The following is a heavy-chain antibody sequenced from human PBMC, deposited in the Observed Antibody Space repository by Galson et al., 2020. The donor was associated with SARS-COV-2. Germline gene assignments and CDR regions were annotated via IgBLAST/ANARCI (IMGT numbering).Heavy chain of an antibody. D-gene: IGHD2-8*01. J-gene: IGHJ4*02. V-gene: IGHV3-23*01. Sequence: GGSLRLSCAASGFTFSTYAMSWVRQAPGKGLEWVSAISGSGGSTYDTDSVKGRFTISRDNSKNTLYLQMNSLRAEDTAIYYCAKAGQLMRKRASYYFDNWGQGTLVTVSS. CDR1: GFTFSTYA. CDR2: ISGSGGST. CDR3: AKAGQLMRKRASYYFDN.